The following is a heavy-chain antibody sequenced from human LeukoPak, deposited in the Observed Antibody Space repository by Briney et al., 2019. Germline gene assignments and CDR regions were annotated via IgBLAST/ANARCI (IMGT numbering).Heavy chain of an antibody. Sequence: ASVKVSCKVPGYTLTELSMHWVRQAPGKGLEWMGGFDPEDGETIYAQKFQGRVTMTEDTSTDTAYMELSSLRSEDTAVYYCATVIAVAGNVNPDYWGQGTLVTVSS. CDR2: FDPEDGET. D-gene: IGHD6-19*01. J-gene: IGHJ4*02. CDR1: GYTLTELS. CDR3: ATVIAVAGNVNPDY. V-gene: IGHV1-24*01.